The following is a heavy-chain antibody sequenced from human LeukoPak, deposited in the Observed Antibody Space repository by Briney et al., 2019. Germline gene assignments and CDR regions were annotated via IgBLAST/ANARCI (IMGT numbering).Heavy chain of an antibody. CDR3: ARGRADYGGD. D-gene: IGHD4-23*01. CDR1: GGSISSGNYY. V-gene: IGHV4-61*02. J-gene: IGHJ4*02. CDR2: VYTTVST. Sequence: SETLSLTCTVSGGSISSGNYYWSWIRQPAGKGLEWIGRVYTTVSTSYNPSLKSRVTISVETSKNQFSLKLSSVTAADTVVYYCARGRADYGGDWGQGTLVTVSS.